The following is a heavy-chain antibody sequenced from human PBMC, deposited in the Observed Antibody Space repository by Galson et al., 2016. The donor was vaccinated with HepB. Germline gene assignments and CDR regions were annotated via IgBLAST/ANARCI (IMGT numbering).Heavy chain of an antibody. Sequence: TLSLTCTVSGASISSGGYYWSWIRQHPGKGLEWIGYIYYSGSTYYTPSLKSRVTISVDTSANHFSLKLSSVTAADTAVYYCATRGYSGDDLSEFNYWGQGTLVTVSS. CDR3: ATRGYSGDDLSEFNY. V-gene: IGHV4-31*03. D-gene: IGHD5-12*01. CDR1: GASISSGGYY. CDR2: IYYSGST. J-gene: IGHJ4*02.